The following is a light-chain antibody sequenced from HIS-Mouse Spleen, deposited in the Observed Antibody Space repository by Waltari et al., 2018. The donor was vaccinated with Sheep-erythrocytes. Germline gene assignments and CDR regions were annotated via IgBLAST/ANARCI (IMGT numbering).Light chain of an antibody. CDR1: ALPKKY. Sequence: SYELTQPPSVSVSPGQTARITCSGDALPKKYAYWYQQKSGQAPVLVLYEDSKRPSGSPERGSGSSSGKMATLTISGAQVEDEADYYCYSTDSSGNHRVFGTGTKVTVL. CDR3: YSTDSSGNHRV. J-gene: IGLJ1*01. V-gene: IGLV3-10*01. CDR2: EDS.